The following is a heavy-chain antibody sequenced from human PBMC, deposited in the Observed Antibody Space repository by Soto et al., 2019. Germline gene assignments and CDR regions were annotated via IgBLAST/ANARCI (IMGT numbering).Heavy chain of an antibody. V-gene: IGHV4-59*01. CDR2: IYYSGST. CDR3: ARVGDYYGSDTIPFDY. J-gene: IGHJ4*02. D-gene: IGHD3-10*01. CDR1: GGSISSYY. Sequence: SETLSLTCTVSGGSISSYYWSWIRQPPGKGLEWIGYIYYSGSTNYNPSLKSRVTISVDTSKNQFSLKLSSVTAVDTAVYYCARVGDYYGSDTIPFDYWGQGTLVTVSS.